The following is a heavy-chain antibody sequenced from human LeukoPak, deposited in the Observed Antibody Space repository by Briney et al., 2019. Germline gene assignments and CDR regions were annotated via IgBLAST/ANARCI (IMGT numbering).Heavy chain of an antibody. CDR1: GFTFSGST. J-gene: IGHJ6*03. D-gene: IGHD3-16*01. CDR2: ISTSSSYI. CDR3: AKPAYAGYYYYMDV. Sequence: GGSLRLSCSASGFTFSGSTMNWVRQAPGKGLEWVSSISTSSSYIYYADSVKGRFTISRDNAKNSLYLQMNSLRAEDTAVYYCAKPAYAGYYYYMDVWGKGTTVTVSS. V-gene: IGHV3-21*01.